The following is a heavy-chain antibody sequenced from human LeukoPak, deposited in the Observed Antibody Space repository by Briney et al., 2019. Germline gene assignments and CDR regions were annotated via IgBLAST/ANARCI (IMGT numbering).Heavy chain of an antibody. CDR2: FTGRTFGGTT. J-gene: IGHJ4*02. CDR3: TRWTTVTTFEY. Sequence: PGGSPRLSCTASGFTFGDYAMSWVRQAPGKGLEWVGSFTGRTFGGTTEYAASVRGRFTISIDDSKSIAYLQINSLTTEDTAAYYCTRWTTVTTFEYWGQGTQVAVSS. V-gene: IGHV3-49*04. CDR1: GFTFGDYA. D-gene: IGHD4-17*01.